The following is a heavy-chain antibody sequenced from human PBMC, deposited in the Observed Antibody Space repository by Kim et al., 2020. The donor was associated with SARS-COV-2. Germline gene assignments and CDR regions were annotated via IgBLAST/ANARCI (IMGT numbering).Heavy chain of an antibody. Sequence: GGSLRLSCAASGFTVSSNYMSWVRQAPGKGLEWVSVIYSGGSTYYADSVKGRFTISRDNSKNTLYLQMNSLRAEDTAVYYCASLRDGYNLRFGYYFDYWGQGTLVTVSS. D-gene: IGHD5-12*01. CDR3: ASLRDGYNLRFGYYFDY. CDR1: GFTVSSNY. V-gene: IGHV3-53*01. J-gene: IGHJ4*02. CDR2: IYSGGST.